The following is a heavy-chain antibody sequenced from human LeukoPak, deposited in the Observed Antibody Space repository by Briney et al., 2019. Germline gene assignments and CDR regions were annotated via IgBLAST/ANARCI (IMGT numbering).Heavy chain of an antibody. D-gene: IGHD2-15*01. J-gene: IGHJ4*02. V-gene: IGHV4-31*03. CDR3: ARDCSGGSCYFDY. CDR1: GGSISSGGYY. Sequence: PSQTLSLTCTVSGGSISSGGYYWSWIRQHPGKGLDWIGYIYYSGSTDYSPSLKSRVTISVDTSKNQFSLKLSSVTAADTAVYYCARDCSGGSCYFDYWGQGTLVTVSS. CDR2: IYYSGST.